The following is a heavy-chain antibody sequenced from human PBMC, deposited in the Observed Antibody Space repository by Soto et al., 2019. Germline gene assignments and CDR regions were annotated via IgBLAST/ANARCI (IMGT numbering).Heavy chain of an antibody. D-gene: IGHD3-22*01. CDR3: AEDTYYYSRSGYYVFDS. CDR1: GFTFNSYG. V-gene: IGHV3-30*18. J-gene: IGHJ4*02. Sequence: QVQLVESGGGVVQPGRSLRLSCAASGFTFNSYGIHWVRQAPGKGLEWVAVISHDGSKTNYADSVKGRVTISRDNSKDTVDLQMNSLRAEDTAVYYCAEDTYYYSRSGYYVFDSWGQGTLVTVSS. CDR2: ISHDGSKT.